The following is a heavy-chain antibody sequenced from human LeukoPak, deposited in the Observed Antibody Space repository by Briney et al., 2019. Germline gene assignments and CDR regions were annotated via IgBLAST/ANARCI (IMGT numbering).Heavy chain of an antibody. V-gene: IGHV3-23*01. CDR3: AKSRPYYYDSSGYSSYYFDY. J-gene: IGHJ4*02. CDR1: GFTFSSYA. CDR2: ISGSGGST. D-gene: IGHD3-22*01. Sequence: GGSLRLSCAASGFTFSSYAMSWVRQAPGKGLEWGSAISGSGGSTYYADSVKGRFTISRDNSKNTLYLQMNSLRAEDTAVYYCAKSRPYYYDSSGYSSYYFDYWGQGTLVTVSS.